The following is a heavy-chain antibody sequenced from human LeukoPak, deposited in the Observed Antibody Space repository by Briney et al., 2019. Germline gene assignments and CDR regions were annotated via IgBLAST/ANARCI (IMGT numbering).Heavy chain of an antibody. J-gene: IGHJ6*02. CDR2: IKQDGGEK. Sequence: GGSLRLSCAASGFTFSDYYMSWIRQAPGKGLEWVANIKQDGGEKYYVDSVKGRFTISRDNAKNSLYLQMNSLRAEDTAVYYCARVSTVTTSPYYYYYGMDVWGQGTTVTVSS. CDR3: ARVSTVTTSPYYYYYGMDV. CDR1: GFTFSDYY. V-gene: IGHV3-7*03. D-gene: IGHD4-17*01.